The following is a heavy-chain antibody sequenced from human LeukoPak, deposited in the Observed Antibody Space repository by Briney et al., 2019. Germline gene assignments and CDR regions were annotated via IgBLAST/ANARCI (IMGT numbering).Heavy chain of an antibody. D-gene: IGHD3-10*01. V-gene: IGHV1-2*02. J-gene: IGHJ4*02. Sequence: ASVKVSCKASGYTFTGYYMHWVRQAPGQGLEWMGWINPNSGGTNYAQKFQGRVTMTRDTSISAAYMELSRLRSDDTAVYYCAREVSYGAGFDYWGQGTLVTVSS. CDR1: GYTFTGYY. CDR2: INPNSGGT. CDR3: AREVSYGAGFDY.